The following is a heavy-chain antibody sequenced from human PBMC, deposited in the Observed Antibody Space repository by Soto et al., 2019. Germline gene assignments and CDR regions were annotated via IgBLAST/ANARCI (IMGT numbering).Heavy chain of an antibody. Sequence: QVQLVESGGGLVKPGGSLRLSCAASGFTFSDYYMSWIRQAPGKGLEWVSYISSSSSYTNYADSVKGRFTISRDNAKNSLYLQMNSLRAEDTAVYYCASNPAAPPENWFDPWGQGTLVTVSS. CDR3: ASNPAAPPENWFDP. CDR2: ISSSSSYT. J-gene: IGHJ5*02. V-gene: IGHV3-11*05. D-gene: IGHD2-15*01. CDR1: GFTFSDYY.